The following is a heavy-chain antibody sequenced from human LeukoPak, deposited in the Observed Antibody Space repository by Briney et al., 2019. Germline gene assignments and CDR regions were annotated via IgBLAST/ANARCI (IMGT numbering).Heavy chain of an antibody. V-gene: IGHV1-69*13. D-gene: IGHD2-21*02. Sequence: ASVKVSCKASGGTFSYYAITWVRQAPGLGLEWMGGIIPIFGTANYAQKFQGRVTITADESTSTAYMELSSLRSEDTAVYYCARGWFSQYCGGDCYPNYFDYWGQGTLVTVSS. CDR2: IIPIFGTA. J-gene: IGHJ4*02. CDR1: GGTFSYYA. CDR3: ARGWFSQYCGGDCYPNYFDY.